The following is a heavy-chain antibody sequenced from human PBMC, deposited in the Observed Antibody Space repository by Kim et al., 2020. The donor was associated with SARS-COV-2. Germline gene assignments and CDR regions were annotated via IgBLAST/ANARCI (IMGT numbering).Heavy chain of an antibody. CDR2: T. D-gene: IGHD5-18*01. CDR3: ARTAMVTRIDY. V-gene: IGHV4-31*02. J-gene: IGHJ4*02. Sequence: TSSTPSLKSRVTISVDTSKNQFSLKLSSVTAADTAVYYCARTAMVTRIDYCGQGTLVTVSS.